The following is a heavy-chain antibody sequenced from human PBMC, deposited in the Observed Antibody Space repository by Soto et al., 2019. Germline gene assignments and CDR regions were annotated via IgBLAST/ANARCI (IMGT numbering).Heavy chain of an antibody. CDR1: GFSLTTRGMT. Sequence: SGPTPVNPTQTLTLTCTVSGFSLTTRGMTVGWIRQPPGKAPEWLALGYEYSPSLQDRIAVTKDTSENQAVLTMTNMDPVDTATYYCTLRHDSSRGPIYWGQGILVTVSS. CDR2: GYE. V-gene: IGHV2-5*01. J-gene: IGHJ4*02. D-gene: IGHD2-2*01. CDR3: TLRHDSSRGPIY.